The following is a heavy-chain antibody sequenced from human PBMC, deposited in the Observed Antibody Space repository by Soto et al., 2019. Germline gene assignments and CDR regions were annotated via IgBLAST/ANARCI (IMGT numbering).Heavy chain of an antibody. V-gene: IGHV1-2*04. J-gene: IGHJ6*02. Sequence: ASVKVSCKASGYTFTGYYMHWVRQAPGQGLEWMGWINPNSGGTNYAQNFQGWVTMTRDTSISTAYMELSRLRSDDTAVYYCARDRFGGLATPHGMDVWGQGTAVTVSS. CDR3: ARDRFGGLATPHGMDV. CDR1: GYTFTGYY. CDR2: INPNSGGT. D-gene: IGHD3-10*01.